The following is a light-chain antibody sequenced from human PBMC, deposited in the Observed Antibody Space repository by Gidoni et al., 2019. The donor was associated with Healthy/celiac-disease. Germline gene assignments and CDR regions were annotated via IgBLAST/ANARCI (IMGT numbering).Light chain of an antibody. V-gene: IGKV3-11*01. CDR3: QQRSKWPIT. J-gene: IGKJ3*01. Sequence: EIVFPQSPATLSLSPGERATLSCRSSQSVSSYLAWSQQKPGQAPRLLIYEASNRATGIPARFSGSGSGTDFTLTISSLEPEDVAVYYCQQRSKWPITFGPGTKVDIK. CDR1: QSVSSY. CDR2: EAS.